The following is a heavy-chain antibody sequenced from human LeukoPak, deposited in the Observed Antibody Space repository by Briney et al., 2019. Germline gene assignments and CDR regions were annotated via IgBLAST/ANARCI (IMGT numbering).Heavy chain of an antibody. D-gene: IGHD3-3*01. Sequence: PSETLSLTCTVSGGSISTSTYYWAWIRQSPGEGLEWIGRIYTSGSTNYNPSLKSRVTMSVDTSKNQFSLKLSSVTAADTAVYYCARDQYDLGGVFARLSRKSPYYYMDVWGKGTTVTISS. CDR1: GGSISTSTYY. CDR3: ARDQYDLGGVFARLSRKSPYYYMDV. J-gene: IGHJ6*03. CDR2: IYTSGST. V-gene: IGHV4-39*07.